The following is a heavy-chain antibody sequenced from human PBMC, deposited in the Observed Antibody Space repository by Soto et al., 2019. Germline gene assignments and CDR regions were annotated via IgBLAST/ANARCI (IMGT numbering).Heavy chain of an antibody. CDR1: GFTFSSYA. D-gene: IGHD5-12*01. CDR2: ISGSGGST. J-gene: IGHJ4*02. V-gene: IGHV3-23*01. Sequence: GGSLRLSCAASGFTFSSYAMSWVRQAPGKGLEWVSAISGSGGSTFYADSVKGRFTISRDNSKNTLYLQMNSLRAEDTAIYYCAKDSQRWLQEFDYWGQGTLVTVSS. CDR3: AKDSQRWLQEFDY.